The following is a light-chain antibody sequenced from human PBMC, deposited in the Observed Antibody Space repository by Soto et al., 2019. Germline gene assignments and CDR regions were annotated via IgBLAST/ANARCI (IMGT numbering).Light chain of an antibody. V-gene: IGKV3-11*01. Sequence: EMVLTQSPGTLSLSPGERASLSCRASQSVSTYLAWYQQKPGQAPRLLIYDASNRATGIPARFSGSGSGTDFTLTISSLGPEDFAVYYCQQRSNWPLTFGQGTRLEIK. CDR1: QSVSTY. J-gene: IGKJ5*01. CDR3: QQRSNWPLT. CDR2: DAS.